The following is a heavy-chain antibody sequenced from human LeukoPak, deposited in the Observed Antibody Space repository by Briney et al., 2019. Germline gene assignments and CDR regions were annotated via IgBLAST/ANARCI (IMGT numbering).Heavy chain of an antibody. CDR1: GGSISSGSSS. V-gene: IGHV4-30-2*01. D-gene: IGHD4-17*01. CDR3: ASRNTAFAN. CDR2: IQHSGNT. Sequence: PSQTLSLTCAVSGGSISSGSSSWNWLRQPPGKGLEWIGYIQHSGNTYYNPSLRSRVTISMDRSKNQFSLKLTSVTAADTSVYYCASRNTAFANCGQGPLAPVSS. J-gene: IGHJ4*02.